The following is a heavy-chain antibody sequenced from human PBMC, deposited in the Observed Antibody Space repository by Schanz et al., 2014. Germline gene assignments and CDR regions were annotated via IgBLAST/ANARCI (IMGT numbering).Heavy chain of an antibody. V-gene: IGHV3-48*01. J-gene: IGHJ4*02. Sequence: EVHLVESGGGLVQPGGSLRLSCAASGITFSSHSFNWVRQAPGKGLEWVSYISGSSRTIYYADSMKGRFTVSRDNAENALYLQMSSLRAEDTAVYYCARSRSGFYFDYWGQGTLVTVSS. CDR2: ISGSSRTI. CDR1: GITFSSHS. D-gene: IGHD1-26*01. CDR3: ARSRSGFYFDY.